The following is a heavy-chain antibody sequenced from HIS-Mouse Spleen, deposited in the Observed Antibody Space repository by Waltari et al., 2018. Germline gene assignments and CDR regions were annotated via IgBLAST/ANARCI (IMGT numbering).Heavy chain of an antibody. J-gene: IGHJ4*02. D-gene: IGHD1-26*01. CDR2: ISYDGSNK. V-gene: IGHV3-30-3*01. CDR3: ARGRWWELLEY. Sequence: QVQLVEAGGGGVQPGRSRSLVCACSGFTFARHLFTGCRQAPGKGLEWVAVISYDGSNKYYADSVKGRFTISRDNSKNTLYLQMNSLRAEDTAVYYCARGRWWELLEYWGQGTLVTVSS. CDR1: GFTFARHL.